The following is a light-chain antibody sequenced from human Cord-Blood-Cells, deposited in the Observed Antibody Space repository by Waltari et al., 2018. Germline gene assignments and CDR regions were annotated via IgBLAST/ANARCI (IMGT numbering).Light chain of an antibody. CDR1: QSVLYSSNNKTY. J-gene: IGKJ4*01. V-gene: IGKV4-1*01. Sequence: DIVMTQSPDSLAVSLGERATINCKSSQSVLYSSNNKTYLAWYQQKPGQPPKLLIYCASSRESVVPDRFSGSGSGTDFTLTIISLQAEDVAVYYFHQYYSTPLSFGGGTKVEIK. CDR3: HQYYSTPLS. CDR2: CAS.